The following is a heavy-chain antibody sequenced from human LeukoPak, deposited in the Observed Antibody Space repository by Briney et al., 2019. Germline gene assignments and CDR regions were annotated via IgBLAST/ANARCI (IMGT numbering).Heavy chain of an antibody. V-gene: IGHV3-43*02. CDR1: GLNLDAYA. Sequence: GGSLRLSCAASGLNLDAYAMHWVRQAPGKGLEWVSLISGDGTITYCADSVKGRFTISRDNSKNSLFLEMNSLRSEDTALYYCAKDTPLFYHYYGIDVWGQGTTVTVFS. J-gene: IGHJ6*02. CDR3: AKDTPLFYHYYGIDV. CDR2: ISGDGTIT.